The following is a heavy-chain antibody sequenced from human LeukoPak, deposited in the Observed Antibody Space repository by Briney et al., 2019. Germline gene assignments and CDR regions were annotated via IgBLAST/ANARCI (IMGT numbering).Heavy chain of an antibody. CDR3: ARTPYNWNDGHYYFDN. V-gene: IGHV3-7*01. CDR2: IKQDGSEK. CDR1: GFTFSSYW. J-gene: IGHJ4*02. D-gene: IGHD1-20*01. Sequence: PGGSLRLSCAASGFTFSSYWMSWVRQAPGKGLEWVANIKQDGSEKYYVDSVKGRFTISRDNAKNSLYLQMNSLRAEDTAVYYCARTPYNWNDGHYYFDNWGQGTLVTVSS.